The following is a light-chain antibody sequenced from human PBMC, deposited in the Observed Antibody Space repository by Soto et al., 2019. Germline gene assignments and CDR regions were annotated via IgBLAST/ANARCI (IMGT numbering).Light chain of an antibody. J-gene: IGLJ2*01. V-gene: IGLV1-44*01. Sequence: QSVLTQPPSASGTPGQRVTISCSGSRSNIGDYHVHWYQQLPGAAHKVLIHSSHQRPSGVPDRFSGSKSGTSASLAISGLQSDDEADYYCAAWDDRLNGVLFGGGTQLTVL. CDR2: SSH. CDR3: AAWDDRLNGVL. CDR1: RSNIGDYH.